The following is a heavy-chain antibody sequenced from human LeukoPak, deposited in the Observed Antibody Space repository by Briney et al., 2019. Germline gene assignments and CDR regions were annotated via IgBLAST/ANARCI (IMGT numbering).Heavy chain of an antibody. CDR3: AKDPSSSWSRLFDP. CDR2: ISGSGGST. Sequence: GRSLRLSCAASGFTFSSYAMSWVRQAPGKGLEWVSAISGSGGSTYYADSVKGRFTISRDNSKNTLYLQMNSLRAEDTAVYYCAKDPSSSWSRLFDPWGQGTLVTVSS. J-gene: IGHJ5*02. V-gene: IGHV3-23*01. CDR1: GFTFSSYA. D-gene: IGHD6-13*01.